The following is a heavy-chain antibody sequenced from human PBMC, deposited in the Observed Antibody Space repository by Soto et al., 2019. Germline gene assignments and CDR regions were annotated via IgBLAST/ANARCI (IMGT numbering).Heavy chain of an antibody. V-gene: IGHV3-21*06. CDR1: VFTLSTYT. Sequence: GWSLRHSGAASVFTLSTYTMNWVSHAPGKGLEWVSSISISSSDRYYADSVRGRLTIPRDNAKNALYLQMNSLRADDTAVYFCVRGMNPLFGGQGTLVSVSS. CDR3: VRGMNPLF. J-gene: IGHJ4*01. CDR2: ISISSSDR.